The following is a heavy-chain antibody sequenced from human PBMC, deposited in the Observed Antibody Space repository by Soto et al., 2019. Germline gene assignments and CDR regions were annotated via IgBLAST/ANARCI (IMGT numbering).Heavy chain of an antibody. V-gene: IGHV3-13*05. D-gene: IGHD6-13*01. Sequence: EVQLVESGGGLVQPGGSLRLSCAASGFTFSSYDMHWVRQATGKGLECVSAIGTAGDPYYPGSVKGRFTISRENAKNSLYLQLNSLRAGDTAVYYCARGRGSSSWPLDYWGQGTLVTVSS. CDR2: IGTAGDP. J-gene: IGHJ4*02. CDR1: GFTFSSYD. CDR3: ARGRGSSSWPLDY.